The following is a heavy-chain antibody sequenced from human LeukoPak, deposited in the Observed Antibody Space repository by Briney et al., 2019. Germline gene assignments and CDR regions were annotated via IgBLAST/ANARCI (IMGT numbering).Heavy chain of an antibody. CDR1: GFSFGDYA. CDR2: IAGKTHGGTT. D-gene: IGHD2-21*02. J-gene: IGHJ4*02. Sequence: GGSLRLSCSASGFSFGDYAMSWFRQAPGKGLQWVGFIAGKTHGGTTEYDASVKGRFIISRDDSKNTLYLQMNSLKTEDTAVYYCTTVAYCGGDCYSFDYWGQGTLVTVSS. CDR3: TTVAYCGGDCYSFDY. V-gene: IGHV3-49*03.